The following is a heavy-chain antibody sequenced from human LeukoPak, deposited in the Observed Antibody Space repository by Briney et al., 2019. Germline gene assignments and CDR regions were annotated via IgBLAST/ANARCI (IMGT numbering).Heavy chain of an antibody. Sequence: GGSPRLSCAASGFTFSSYSMNWVRQAPGKGLEWVSSIDPSSYYIYYGDSVKGRSAISRDNAKNSLYLQINSLRAEDTAVYYCARVSGRLERQSDLDFWGQGTLVTVSS. V-gene: IGHV3-21*01. D-gene: IGHD1-1*01. CDR2: IDPSSYYI. CDR3: ARVSGRLERQSDLDF. CDR1: GFTFSSYS. J-gene: IGHJ4*02.